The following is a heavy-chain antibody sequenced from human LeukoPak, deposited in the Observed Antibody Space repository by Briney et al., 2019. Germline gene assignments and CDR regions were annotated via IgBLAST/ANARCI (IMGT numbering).Heavy chain of an antibody. Sequence: GGSLRLSCAASGFTFSNYWMHWVRQAPGKGLVWVSRLNADGNSITYADSVRGRFTISRDNAKNTVHLQMNSLRVEDTAIYFCAGTYSAYDPFDYWGQGILVTVSS. CDR3: AGTYSAYDPFDY. CDR1: GFTFSNYW. J-gene: IGHJ4*02. V-gene: IGHV3-74*01. CDR2: LNADGNSI. D-gene: IGHD5-12*01.